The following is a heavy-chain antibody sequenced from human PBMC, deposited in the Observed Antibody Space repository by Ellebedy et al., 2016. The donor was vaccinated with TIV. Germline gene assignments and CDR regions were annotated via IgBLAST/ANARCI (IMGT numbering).Heavy chain of an antibody. D-gene: IGHD3-3*02. V-gene: IGHV4-39*01. J-gene: IGHJ4*02. CDR1: GDSISRTDSY. CDR2: IYESGST. Sequence: GSLRLSCTVSGDSISRTDSYWGWIRQPPGKGLEWLGSIYESGSTYYNPSLKSRFTISVDKSKNQFSLRLSSVTAADTAVYYCAIRIFRWEVRPFDRWGQGMLVTVSP. CDR3: AIRIFRWEVRPFDR.